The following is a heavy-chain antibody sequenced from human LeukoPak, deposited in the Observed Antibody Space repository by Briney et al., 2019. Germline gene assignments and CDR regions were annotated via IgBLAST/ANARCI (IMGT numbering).Heavy chain of an antibody. J-gene: IGHJ5*02. CDR1: GFTFSSYD. CDR2: IGTAGDT. V-gene: IGHV3-13*01. Sequence: GGSLRLSCAASGFTFSSYDMHWVRQATGKGLEWVSAIGTAGDTYYPGSVKGRFTISRENAKNSLYLQMNSLRAGDTAVYYCARGHTYYDFWSGEKYNGFDPWGQGTLVTVSS. CDR3: ARGHTYYDFWSGEKYNGFDP. D-gene: IGHD3-3*01.